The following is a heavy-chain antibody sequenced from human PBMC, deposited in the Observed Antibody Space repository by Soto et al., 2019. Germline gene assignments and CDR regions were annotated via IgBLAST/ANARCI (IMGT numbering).Heavy chain of an antibody. V-gene: IGHV5-51*01. CDR1: GYSFTSHW. J-gene: IGHJ4*02. Sequence: PGESLKIYCKGSGYSFTSHWIGWVRQMPGKGLEWMAIVYPGDSDTRYNPSLQGQVTISADKSVNTAYLQWSSLKASDTAMYYCARRDSSGYYSDYWGPGTLVTVSS. D-gene: IGHD3-22*01. CDR3: ARRDSSGYYSDY. CDR2: VYPGDSDT.